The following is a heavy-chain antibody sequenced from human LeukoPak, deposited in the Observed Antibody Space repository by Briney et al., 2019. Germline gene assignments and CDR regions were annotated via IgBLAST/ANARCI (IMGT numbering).Heavy chain of an antibody. Sequence: AGGSLRLSCAASGFTFSNAWMSWVRQAPGKGLDWVGSVKSKTDGGTTDYAAPVKGRFTISRDDSKNTLYLQMSSLKTEDTAVYYCTHSVVDWLTSNDAFDIWGQGTMVTVSS. CDR3: THSVVDWLTSNDAFDI. CDR1: GFTFSNAW. D-gene: IGHD3-9*01. V-gene: IGHV3-15*01. J-gene: IGHJ3*02. CDR2: VKSKTDGGTT.